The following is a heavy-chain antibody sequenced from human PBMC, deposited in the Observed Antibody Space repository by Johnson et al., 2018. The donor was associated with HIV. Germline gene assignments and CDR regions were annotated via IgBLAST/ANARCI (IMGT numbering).Heavy chain of an antibody. V-gene: IGHV3-30*04. CDR1: GFTFSSYA. J-gene: IGHJ3*02. Sequence: QVQLVESGGGVVQPGRSLRLSCAASGFTFSSYAMHWVRQAPGQGLEWVAVISYDGSNKYYADSVKGRFTISRDNSKNTLYLQMNSLRAEDTAVYYCAREWGGWPLGAFDIWGQGTMVTVSS. CDR2: ISYDGSNK. D-gene: IGHD6-19*01. CDR3: AREWGGWPLGAFDI.